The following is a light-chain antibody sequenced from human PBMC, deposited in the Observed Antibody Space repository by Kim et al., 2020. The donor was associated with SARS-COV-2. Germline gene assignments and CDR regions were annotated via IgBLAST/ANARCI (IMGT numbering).Light chain of an antibody. CDR3: QSWDSRTGV. Sequence: SYELTQPPSVSVSPGQTATITCSGDKLGEAHASWYRQKPGQPPVLVIYQDTKRPSGIPERFSGSNSGNTATLTISGTQAIDEADYYCQSWDSRTGVFGGGTQLTVL. J-gene: IGLJ2*01. CDR1: KLGEAH. CDR2: QDT. V-gene: IGLV3-1*01.